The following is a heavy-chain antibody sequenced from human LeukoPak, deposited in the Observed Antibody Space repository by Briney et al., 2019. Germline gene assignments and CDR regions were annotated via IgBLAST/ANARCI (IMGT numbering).Heavy chain of an antibody. CDR3: ARDLNSSSSFFDY. CDR1: GYTFNSYY. V-gene: IGHV1-46*02. CDR2: INPSGGST. Sequence: GASVEVSCKASGYTFNSYYMHWVRQAPGQGLEWMGIINPSGGSTSYAQKFQGRVTMTRDMSTSTVYMELSSLRSEYTAVYYCARDLNSSSSFFDYWGQGTLVTVSS. J-gene: IGHJ4*02. D-gene: IGHD6-6*01.